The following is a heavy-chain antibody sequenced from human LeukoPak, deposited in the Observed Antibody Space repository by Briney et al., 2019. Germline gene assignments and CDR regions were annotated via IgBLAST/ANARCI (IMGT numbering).Heavy chain of an antibody. CDR1: GFTFRSYA. J-gene: IGHJ5*02. CDR2: ISGSGGGK. Sequence: GGALRLSCAASGFTFRSYAMSWVRQAPGKGLEGVSAISGSGGGKYYADSVKGRFTISRDNSRKTLYLQMNSLRAEDTAVYYFAKAPYYDFWSGYNWFDPWGQGTLVTVSS. D-gene: IGHD3-3*01. CDR3: AKAPYYDFWSGYNWFDP. V-gene: IGHV3-23*01.